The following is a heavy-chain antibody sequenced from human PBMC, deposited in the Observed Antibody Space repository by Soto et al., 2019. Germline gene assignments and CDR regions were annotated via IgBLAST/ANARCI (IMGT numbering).Heavy chain of an antibody. Sequence: GGSLRLSCAASGFSFKDYYMTWMRQTPEKGLEWISTITSSGGNAYYAASVKGRVTISRDNAHNSLYLQMSGLRTEDTALYYSARDTYTNYVNYLDLWGQGPLVTVYS. V-gene: IGHV3-11*01. CDR2: ITSSGGNA. CDR3: ARDTYTNYVNYLDL. CDR1: GFSFKDYY. J-gene: IGHJ1*01. D-gene: IGHD3-16*01.